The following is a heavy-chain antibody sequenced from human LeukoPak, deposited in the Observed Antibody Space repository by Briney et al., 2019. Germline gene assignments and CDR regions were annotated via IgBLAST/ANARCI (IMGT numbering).Heavy chain of an antibody. CDR2: INPSGGST. J-gene: IGHJ6*02. CDR1: GYTFTSYY. D-gene: IGHD6-19*01. V-gene: IGHV1-46*01. CDR3: AREAGTASYYYYGMDV. Sequence: ASVKVSCKASGYTFTSYYMHWVRQAPGQGLEWMGIINPSGGSTSYAQKFQGRVTMTRDTSTSTVYMELSSLRSDDTAVYYCAREAGTASYYYYGMDVWGQGTTVTVSS.